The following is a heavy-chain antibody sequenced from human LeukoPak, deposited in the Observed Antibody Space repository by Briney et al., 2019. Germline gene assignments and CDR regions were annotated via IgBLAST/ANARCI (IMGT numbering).Heavy chain of an antibody. J-gene: IGHJ4*02. CDR2: ISYDGSNK. CDR3: ARVGYDILTGQLDY. D-gene: IGHD3-9*01. CDR1: GFTFSSYA. V-gene: IGHV3-30*04. Sequence: GGSLRLSCAASGFTFSSYAMHWVRQAPGKGLEWVAVISYDGSNKYYADSVKGRFTISRDNAKNSLYLQMNSLRTEDTAMYYCARVGYDILTGQLDYWGQGTLVTVSS.